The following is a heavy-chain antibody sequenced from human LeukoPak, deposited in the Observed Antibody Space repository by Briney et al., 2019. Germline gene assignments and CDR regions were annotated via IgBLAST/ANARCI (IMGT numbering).Heavy chain of an antibody. V-gene: IGHV3-7*01. CDR2: IKQDGSEK. D-gene: IGHD4-17*01. Sequence: GGSLRLSCAASGFTFSSYWMSWVRQAPGKGLEWVANIKQDGSEKYYVDSVEGRFTISRDNAKNSLYLQMNSLRAEDTAVYYCAKVSPNTVTTLQYFDYWGQGTLVTVSS. CDR1: GFTFSSYW. J-gene: IGHJ4*02. CDR3: AKVSPNTVTTLQYFDY.